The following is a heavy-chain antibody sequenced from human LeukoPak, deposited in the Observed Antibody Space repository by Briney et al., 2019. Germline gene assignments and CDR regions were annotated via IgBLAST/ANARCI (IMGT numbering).Heavy chain of an antibody. Sequence: SETLSLTCTVSGGSISYDYWTWIRQSPGKRLEWIGYIHYSGATNYCAPLKRRGTITIDTSNNHFSLKLRSVPAADTALYYCATLRGASTAVFDSWGQGTLVTVSS. V-gene: IGHV4-59*08. CDR1: GGSISYDY. CDR3: ATLRGASTAVFDS. D-gene: IGHD2-21*02. CDR2: IHYSGAT. J-gene: IGHJ4*02.